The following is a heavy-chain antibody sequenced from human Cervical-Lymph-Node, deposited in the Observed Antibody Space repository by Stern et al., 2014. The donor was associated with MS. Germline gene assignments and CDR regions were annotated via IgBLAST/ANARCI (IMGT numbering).Heavy chain of an antibody. D-gene: IGHD6-6*01. V-gene: IGHV3-30*04. CDR2: ISSDGSNR. J-gene: IGHJ6*02. CDR3: AREQLGLFAYYGLDI. CDR1: GFTFSMYA. Sequence: DQLVESGGGVVQPGRSLRLSCTGSGFTFSMYAIHWVRQAPGKGLEWVAVISSDGSNRYYADSVQGRFTISRDNSKNTVFLQMNSLRADDTAMFYCAREQLGLFAYYGLDIWGQGTTVTVSS.